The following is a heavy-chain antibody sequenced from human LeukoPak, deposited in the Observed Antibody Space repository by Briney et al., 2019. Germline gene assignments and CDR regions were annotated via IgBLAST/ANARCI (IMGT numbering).Heavy chain of an antibody. CDR3: ARTSDAASEAFDI. CDR1: GGSISSGDYS. J-gene: IGHJ3*02. Sequence: SETLSLTCTVSGGSISSGDYSWSWIRQPPGKGLEWIGYIYYSGSTYYNPSLKSRVTISVDTSKNQFSLKLSSVTAADTAVYYCARTSDAASEAFDIWGQGTMVTVSS. CDR2: IYYSGST. V-gene: IGHV4-30-4*01.